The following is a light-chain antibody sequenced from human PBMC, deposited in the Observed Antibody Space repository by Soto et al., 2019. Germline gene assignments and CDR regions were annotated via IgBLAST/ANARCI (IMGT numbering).Light chain of an antibody. CDR1: SSDVGSYDY. CDR2: GVS. Sequence: QSALTQPASVSGSPGQSITISCSGTSSDVGSYDYVAWYQQFPGKTPKLMIYGVSSRPSGVSSRFSGSKSGNTASLTISGLQAEDEADYYCISYTGSSTSYVFGTGTKVTVL. CDR3: ISYTGSSTSYV. V-gene: IGLV2-14*01. J-gene: IGLJ1*01.